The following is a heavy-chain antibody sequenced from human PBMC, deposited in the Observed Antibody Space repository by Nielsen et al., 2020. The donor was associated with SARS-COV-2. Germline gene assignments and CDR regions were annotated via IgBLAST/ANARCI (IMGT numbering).Heavy chain of an antibody. CDR1: GFSLNSYW. CDR2: IKQDGGEK. Sequence: GESLKTPCAASGFSLNSYWMSWVRQAPGKGLEWVANIKQDGGEKYYVDSVKGRFTISRDNAKNSLYLQMNSLTAEDTAVYYCAKVFGNVCPYNWGQGTLVTVSS. V-gene: IGHV3-7*03. D-gene: IGHD3-10*02. J-gene: IGHJ4*02. CDR3: AKVFGNVCPYN.